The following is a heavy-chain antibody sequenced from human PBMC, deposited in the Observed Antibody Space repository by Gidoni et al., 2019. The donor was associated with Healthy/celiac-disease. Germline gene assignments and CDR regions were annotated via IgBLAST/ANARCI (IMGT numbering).Heavy chain of an antibody. Sequence: FSSYGMHWVRQAPGKGLEWVAVISYDGSNKYYADSVKGRFTISRDNSKNTLYLQMNSLRAEDTAVYYCAKAGGGYDPTEGFGYWGQGTLVTVSS. CDR2: ISYDGSNK. CDR3: AKAGGGYDPTEGFGY. CDR1: FSSYG. J-gene: IGHJ4*02. V-gene: IGHV3-30*18. D-gene: IGHD5-12*01.